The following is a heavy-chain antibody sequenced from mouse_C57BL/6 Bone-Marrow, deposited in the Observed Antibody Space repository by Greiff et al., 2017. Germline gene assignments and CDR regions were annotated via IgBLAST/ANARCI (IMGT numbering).Heavy chain of an antibody. CDR3: AKEMGITTVVATRGFDY. CDR2: IWRGGST. J-gene: IGHJ2*01. CDR1: GFSLTSYG. Sequence: QVQLKQSGPGLVQPSQSLSITCTVSGFSLTSYGVHWVRQSPGKGLEWLGVIWRGGSTDYNAAFMCRLSITKDNSKSQVFFKMNSLQADDTAIYYCAKEMGITTVVATRGFDYWGQGTTLTVSS. D-gene: IGHD1-1*01. V-gene: IGHV2-5*01.